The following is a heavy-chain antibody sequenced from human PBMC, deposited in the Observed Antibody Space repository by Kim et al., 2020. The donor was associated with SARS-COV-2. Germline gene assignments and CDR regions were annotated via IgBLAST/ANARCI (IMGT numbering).Heavy chain of an antibody. D-gene: IGHD2-2*02. CDR2: INPNSGGT. V-gene: IGHV1-2*02. CDR3: ARDLGDIVVVPAAISFDY. J-gene: IGHJ4*02. Sequence: ASVKVSCKASGYTFTGYYMHWVRQAPGQGLEWMGWINPNSGGTNYAQKFQGRVTMTRDTSISTAYMELSRLRSDDTAVYYCARDLGDIVVVPAAISFDYWGQGTLVTVSS. CDR1: GYTFTGYY.